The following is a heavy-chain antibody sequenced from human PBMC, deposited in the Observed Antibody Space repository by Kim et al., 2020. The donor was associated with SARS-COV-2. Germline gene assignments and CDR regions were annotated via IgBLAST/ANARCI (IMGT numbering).Heavy chain of an antibody. V-gene: IGHV3-21*01. J-gene: IGHJ4*02. CDR3: ARGEMALNS. CDR2: ISSGSTYI. D-gene: IGHD3-16*01. CDR1: GFTFNTYS. Sequence: GGSLRLSCAASGFTFNTYSMNWVRQAPGKGLEWVSSISSGSTYIYYGDSVKGRFTISRDNAKNSLDLQMNSLRAEDTAVYYCARGEMALNSWGQGTLVTVSS.